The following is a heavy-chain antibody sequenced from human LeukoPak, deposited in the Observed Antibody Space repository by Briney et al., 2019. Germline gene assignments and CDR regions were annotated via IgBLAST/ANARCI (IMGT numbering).Heavy chain of an antibody. CDR1: GFTLSKSY. J-gene: IGHJ3*02. CDR2: IWDDASNK. D-gene: IGHD2-2*01. CDR3: ARAEVPAAIKCGAFDT. V-gene: IGHV3-33*01. Sequence: PGGSRPLPSAPPGFTLSKSYLHRVRPAPGKGLERVAVIWDDASNKYYADSVKGRFTISRDNSKNTLYLQMNSPRAEDTVVYYCARAEVPAAIKCGAFDTWGQGTMVTVYS.